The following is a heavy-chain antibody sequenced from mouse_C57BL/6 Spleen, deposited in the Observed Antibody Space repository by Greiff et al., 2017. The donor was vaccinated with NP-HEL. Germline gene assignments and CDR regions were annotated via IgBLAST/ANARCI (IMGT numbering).Heavy chain of an antibody. CDR1: GYTFTSYW. J-gene: IGHJ4*01. D-gene: IGHD3-2*02. CDR3: ARLGLRLRGDAMDY. V-gene: IGHV1-53*01. CDR2: INPSNGGT. Sequence: VKLQQPGTELVKPGASVKLSCKASGYTFTSYWMHWVKQRPGQGLEWIGNINPSNGGTNYNEKFKSKATLTVDKSSSTAYMQLSSLTSEDSAVYYYARLGLRLRGDAMDYWGQGTSVTVSS.